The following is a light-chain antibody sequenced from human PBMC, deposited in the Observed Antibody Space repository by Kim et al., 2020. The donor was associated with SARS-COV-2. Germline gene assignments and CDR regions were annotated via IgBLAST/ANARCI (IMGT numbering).Light chain of an antibody. CDR2: GAS. J-gene: IGKJ4*01. CDR1: QSVSGSY. Sequence: SPGERATLPCRATQSVSGSYLAWSEHNPGQAPRPRTSGASSRATGLPDRFSGGGFGTGFTLPISRLEPEDFAVYYCQQYGSSPQTFGGGTKVDIK. V-gene: IGKV3-20*01. CDR3: QQYGSSPQT.